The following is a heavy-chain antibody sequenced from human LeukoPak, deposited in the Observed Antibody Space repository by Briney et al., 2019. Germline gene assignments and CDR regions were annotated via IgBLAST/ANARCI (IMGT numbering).Heavy chain of an antibody. J-gene: IGHJ3*02. CDR2: ICHSGST. D-gene: IGHD4-17*01. Sequence: PSETLSFTCAVSGYSISSGYYWGWIRQPPGKGLEWIGSICHSGSTYYNPSLKSRVTISVDTSKNQFSLKLSSVTAADTAVYYCARDRRSYGDYAAFDIWGQGTMVTVSS. V-gene: IGHV4-38-2*02. CDR1: GYSISSGYY. CDR3: ARDRRSYGDYAAFDI.